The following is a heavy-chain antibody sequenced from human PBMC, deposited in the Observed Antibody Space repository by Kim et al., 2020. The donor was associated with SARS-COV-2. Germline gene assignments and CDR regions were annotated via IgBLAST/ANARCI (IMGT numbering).Heavy chain of an antibody. CDR2: ISWNSGSI. J-gene: IGHJ6*02. D-gene: IGHD3-9*01. V-gene: IGHV3-9*01. Sequence: GGSLILSCAASGFTFDDYAMHWVRQAPGKGLEWVSGISWNSGSIGYADSVKGRFTISRDNAKNSLYLQMNSLRAEDTALYYCAKADYYDILTGYESYYYYYGMDVWGQGTTVTVSS. CDR1: GFTFDDYA. CDR3: AKADYYDILTGYESYYYYYGMDV.